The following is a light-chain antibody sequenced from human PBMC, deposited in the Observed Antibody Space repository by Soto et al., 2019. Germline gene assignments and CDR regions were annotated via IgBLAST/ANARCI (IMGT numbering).Light chain of an antibody. J-gene: IGKJ1*01. V-gene: IGKV1-39*01. Sequence: IQLTQSPSSLSASVGDRVAITCRTSPSINNYLNWYQQNPGKAPKVLIYDATRLQSGVPSRFSGGGSGTDFTLTISSLQPEDFATYYCQQPYSPPLTFGQGTEVEVK. CDR1: PSINNY. CDR3: QQPYSPPLT. CDR2: DAT.